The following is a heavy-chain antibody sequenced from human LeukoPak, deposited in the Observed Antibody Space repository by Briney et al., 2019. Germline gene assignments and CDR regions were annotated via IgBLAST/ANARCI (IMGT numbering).Heavy chain of an antibody. J-gene: IGHJ4*02. CDR3: ARTQGAYGAKVGALGY. CDR2: IYYNGNT. CDR1: GASISSGGYF. V-gene: IGHV4-30-4*07. D-gene: IGHD5-12*01. Sequence: SETLSLTCAVSGASISSGGYFWSWIRQPPGKGLEWIGYIYYNGNTYYNPSLKSRVTISVDTSKNHFSLKLSSVTAADTAVYYCARTQGAYGAKVGALGYWGQGTLVTVSS.